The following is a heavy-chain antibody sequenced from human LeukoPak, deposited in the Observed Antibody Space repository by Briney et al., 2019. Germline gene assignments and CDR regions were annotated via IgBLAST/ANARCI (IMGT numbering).Heavy chain of an antibody. CDR3: VKDAIPMKSMWDYFNY. CDR1: GLKFSIFG. V-gene: IGHV3-23*01. Sequence: GGSLRLSCAASGLKFSIFGMSWVRQPPGKGLEWVSSIGGGDPHYADSVKGRFTVSRDNSHNTVYLQMSSLRAEDTAVYYCVKDAIPMKSMWDYFNYWGQGTLVTVSP. D-gene: IGHD1-26*01. J-gene: IGHJ4*02. CDR2: IGGGDP.